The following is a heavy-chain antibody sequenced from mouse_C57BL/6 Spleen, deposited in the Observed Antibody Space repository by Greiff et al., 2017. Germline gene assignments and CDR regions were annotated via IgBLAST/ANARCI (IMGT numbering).Heavy chain of an antibody. J-gene: IGHJ2*01. Sequence: VKLVESGAELVRPGTSVKMSCKASGYTFTNYWIGWAKQRPGHGLEWIGDIYPGGGYTNYNEKFKGKATLTADKSSSTAYMQFSSLTSEDSAIYYCARGHYDYPGFAYWGQGTTLTVSS. CDR1: GYTFTNYW. D-gene: IGHD2-4*01. CDR3: ARGHYDYPGFAY. CDR2: IYPGGGYT. V-gene: IGHV1-63*01.